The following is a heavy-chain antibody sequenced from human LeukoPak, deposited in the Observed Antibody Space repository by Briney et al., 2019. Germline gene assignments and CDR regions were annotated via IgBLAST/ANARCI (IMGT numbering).Heavy chain of an antibody. V-gene: IGHV1-69*06. Sequence: ASVKVSCKASGGTFSSYAISWVRQAPGQGLEWMGGIIPIFGTANYAQKFQGRVTITADKSTSTAYMELSSLRSEDTAVYYCASRTVAGTELTYYYYMDVWGKGTTVTVSS. J-gene: IGHJ6*03. CDR3: ASRTVAGTELTYYYYMDV. D-gene: IGHD6-19*01. CDR1: GGTFSSYA. CDR2: IIPIFGTA.